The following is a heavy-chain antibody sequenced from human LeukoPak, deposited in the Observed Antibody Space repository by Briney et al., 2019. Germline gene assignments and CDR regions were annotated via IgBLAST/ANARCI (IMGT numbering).Heavy chain of an antibody. Sequence: ASVKVSCKVSGYTLTELSMHWVRQAPGKGLEWMGGFDPEDGETIYAQKFQGRVTMTEDTSTDTAYMELSSLRSEDTAVYYCAIVGSGSYYKGPTRNYYFDYWGQGTLVTVSS. V-gene: IGHV1-24*01. D-gene: IGHD3-10*01. CDR3: AIVGSGSYYKGPTRNYYFDY. CDR2: FDPEDGET. J-gene: IGHJ4*02. CDR1: GYTLTELS.